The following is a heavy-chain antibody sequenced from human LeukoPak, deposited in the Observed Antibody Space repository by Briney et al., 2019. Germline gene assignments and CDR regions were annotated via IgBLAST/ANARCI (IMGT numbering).Heavy chain of an antibody. Sequence: SGGSLILSCAASGFTVSSNYMSWVRQAPGKGLEWVSVIYSGGSTYYADSVKGRFPISRDNSKNTLYLQMNSLRAEDTAVYYCARERIAVAGDRGHFDYWGQGTLVTVSS. CDR2: IYSGGST. J-gene: IGHJ4*02. D-gene: IGHD6-19*01. V-gene: IGHV3-53*01. CDR3: ARERIAVAGDRGHFDY. CDR1: GFTVSSNY.